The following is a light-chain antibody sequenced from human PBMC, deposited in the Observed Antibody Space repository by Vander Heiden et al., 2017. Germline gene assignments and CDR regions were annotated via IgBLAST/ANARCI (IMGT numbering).Light chain of an antibody. V-gene: IGKV1-5*03. J-gene: IGKJ1*01. CDR3: QQDNRAWT. CDR1: QTISNW. Sequence: DIQMTQSPSILSASVGDRVTITCRASQTISNWLAWYQVKAGKARKLLIREASSLERGVPLRFSGGGSGIDFTLTISSLQPDDFATYYCQQDNRAWTFGQGT. CDR2: EAS.